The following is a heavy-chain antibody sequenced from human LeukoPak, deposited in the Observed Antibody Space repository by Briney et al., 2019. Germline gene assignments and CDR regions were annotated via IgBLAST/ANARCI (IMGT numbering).Heavy chain of an antibody. CDR2: IYTSGST. Sequence: SETLSLTCAVSGGSISSGGYSWSWIRQPPGKGLEWIGYIYTSGSTNYNPSLKSRVTISVDTSKNQFSLKLSSVTAADTAVYYCARENDYYDSSGPDYWGQGTLVTVSS. V-gene: IGHV4-61*08. CDR1: GGSISSGGYS. J-gene: IGHJ4*02. D-gene: IGHD3-22*01. CDR3: ARENDYYDSSGPDY.